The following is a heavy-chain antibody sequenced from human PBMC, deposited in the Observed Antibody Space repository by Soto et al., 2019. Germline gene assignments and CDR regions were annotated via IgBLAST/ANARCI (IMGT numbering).Heavy chain of an antibody. D-gene: IGHD1-26*01. J-gene: IGHJ4*02. CDR1: GFTFSDYA. Sequence: EVQLLESGGGLVQPGGSLRLSCAASGFTFSDYAMSWVRQAPGKGLEWVSGISSGGGSRYHADPVKGRFTISRNNSKSTLFLQMNGLRVEDTALYYCVKGDGRIVPRHFDKWGQGTLVTVSS. V-gene: IGHV3-23*01. CDR3: VKGDGRIVPRHFDK. CDR2: ISSGGGSR.